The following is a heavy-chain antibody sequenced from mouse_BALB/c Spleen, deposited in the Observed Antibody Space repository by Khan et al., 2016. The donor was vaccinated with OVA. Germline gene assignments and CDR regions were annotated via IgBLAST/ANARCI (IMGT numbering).Heavy chain of an antibody. CDR3: TRLAYYYDSEGFAY. V-gene: IGHV5-6*01. J-gene: IGHJ3*01. D-gene: IGHD1-1*01. CDR1: GFTFSTYG. CDR2: VSTGGGYT. Sequence: EVELVESGGDLVKPGGSLKLSCAASGFTFSTYGMSWVRQTPDKRLEWVATVSTGGGYTYYPDSVTGRFTISRDNAKNTLYLPMSGLKSEDTAMFYCTRLAYYYDSEGFAYWGQGTLVTVSA.